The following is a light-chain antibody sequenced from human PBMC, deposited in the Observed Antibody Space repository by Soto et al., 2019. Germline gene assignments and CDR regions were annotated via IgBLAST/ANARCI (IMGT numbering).Light chain of an antibody. Sequence: QSALTQPASVSGSPGQSFTISCTGTSSDVGAYNYVSWYQQYPGKAPKLMIYGVTNRPSGVSNRFSGSKTGNTASLTISGLQAEDEADYYCFSHRGGDSHVFGTGTKLTVL. CDR3: FSHRGGDSHV. J-gene: IGLJ1*01. CDR1: SSDVGAYNY. CDR2: GVT. V-gene: IGLV2-14*01.